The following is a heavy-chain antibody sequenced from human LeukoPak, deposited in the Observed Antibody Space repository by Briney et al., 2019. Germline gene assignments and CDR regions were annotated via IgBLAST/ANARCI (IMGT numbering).Heavy chain of an antibody. J-gene: IGHJ4*02. V-gene: IGHV3-49*04. CDR3: TRDYGSGSPPGN. CDR1: GFTFGDYA. Sequence: PGRSLRLSCTASGFTFGDYAMSWVRQAPGKGLEWVGFIRSKAYGGTTEYAASVEGRFTISRDDSKSIAYLQMNSLKTEDTAVYYCTRDYGSGSPPGNWGQGTLVTVSS. CDR2: IRSKAYGGTT. D-gene: IGHD3-10*01.